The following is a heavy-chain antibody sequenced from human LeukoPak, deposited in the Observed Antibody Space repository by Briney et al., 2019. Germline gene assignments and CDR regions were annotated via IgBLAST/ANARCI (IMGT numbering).Heavy chain of an antibody. CDR3: ARVHIYSSSSSFDY. CDR2: IYYSGST. V-gene: IGHV4-59*01. D-gene: IGHD2-2*01. J-gene: IGHJ4*02. CDR1: GGSISSYY. Sequence: PSETLSLTCTVSGGSISSYYWSWIRQPPGKGLEWIGYIYYSGSTNYNPSLKSRVTISVDTSKNQFSLKLSSVTAADTAVYYCARVHIYSSSSSFDYWGQGTLVTVSS.